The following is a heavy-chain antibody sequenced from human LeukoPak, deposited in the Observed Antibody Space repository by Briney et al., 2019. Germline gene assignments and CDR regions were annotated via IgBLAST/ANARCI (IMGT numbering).Heavy chain of an antibody. CDR2: IYYSGST. Sequence: SETLSLTCTVSGGSISSYYWSWIRQPPGKGLEWIGYIYYSGSTNYNPSLKSRVTISVDTSKNQFSLKLSSVTAADTAVYYCARGRHYYDSSGYYGVGASEFDYWGQGTLVTVSS. V-gene: IGHV4-59*12. CDR3: ARGRHYYDSSGYYGVGASEFDY. D-gene: IGHD3-22*01. J-gene: IGHJ4*02. CDR1: GGSISSYY.